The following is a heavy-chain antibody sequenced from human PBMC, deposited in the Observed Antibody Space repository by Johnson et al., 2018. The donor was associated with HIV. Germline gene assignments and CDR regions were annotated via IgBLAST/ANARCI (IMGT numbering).Heavy chain of an antibody. D-gene: IGHD3-3*01. Sequence: QVQLVESGGGVVQPGRSLRLSCAASGFTFSSYGMHWVRQAPGKGLEWVAVIWYDGSNKYYADSVKGRFTISRDNSKNTLYLQMNSLRAEDTAVYYCARGPITMFGVVTTGDAFDIWGQGTMVTVSS. CDR3: ARGPITMFGVVTTGDAFDI. V-gene: IGHV3-30*19. J-gene: IGHJ3*02. CDR2: IWYDGSNK. CDR1: GFTFSSYG.